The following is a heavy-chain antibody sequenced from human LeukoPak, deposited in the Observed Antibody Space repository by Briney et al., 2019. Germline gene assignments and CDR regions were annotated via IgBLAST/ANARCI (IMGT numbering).Heavy chain of an antibody. D-gene: IGHD6-13*01. CDR1: GFTFDDYA. J-gene: IGHJ6*02. CDR2: ISWNSGTI. Sequence: PGGSLRLSCAASGFTFDDYAIHWVRQAPGKGLEWASAISWNSGTIGYADSVKGRFTISRDNAKNSLYLQMSSLTSEDTAFYYCVKDMRSSTWFGHYYYYGMDVWGRGTTVTVSS. CDR3: VKDMRSSTWFGHYYYYGMDV. V-gene: IGHV3-9*01.